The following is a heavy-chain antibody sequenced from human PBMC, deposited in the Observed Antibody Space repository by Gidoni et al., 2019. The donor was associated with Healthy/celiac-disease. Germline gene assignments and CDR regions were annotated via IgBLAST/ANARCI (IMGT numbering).Heavy chain of an antibody. J-gene: IGHJ4*02. V-gene: IGHV1-69*01. D-gene: IGHD3-22*01. Sequence: QVQLVQSGAEVKKPGSSVKASCKASGGTFSSYAISWVRQAPGQGLEWMGGINPIFGTANYAQKFQGRVTITADESTSTAYMELSSLRSEDTAVYYCASATRYYDSSGYPDYWGQGTLVTVSS. CDR3: ASATRYYDSSGYPDY. CDR1: GGTFSSYA. CDR2: INPIFGTA.